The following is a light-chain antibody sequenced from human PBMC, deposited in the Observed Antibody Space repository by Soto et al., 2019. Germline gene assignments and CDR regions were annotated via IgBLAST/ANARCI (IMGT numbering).Light chain of an antibody. CDR3: QQYNSYWP. CDR2: DAS. CDR1: QSISSW. Sequence: DIQMKHSASTLSASVRDRVAITLRASQSISSWLAWYQQKPGKAPKLLIYDASSLESGVPSRFSGSGSGTEFTLTISSLQPDDFATYYCQQYNSYWPFGQGTKVDI. J-gene: IGKJ1*01. V-gene: IGKV1-5*01.